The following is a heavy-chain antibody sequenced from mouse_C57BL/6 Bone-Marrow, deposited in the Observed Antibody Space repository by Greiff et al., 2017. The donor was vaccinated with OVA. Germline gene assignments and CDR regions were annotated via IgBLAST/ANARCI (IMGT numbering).Heavy chain of an antibody. J-gene: IGHJ3*01. D-gene: IGHD1-1*01. CDR3: ARNYYGSSLAWFAY. CDR1: GFSLTSYA. CDR2: IWTGGGT. Sequence: VHLVESGPGLVAPSQSLSITCTVSGFSLTSYAISWVRQPPGKGLEWLGVIWTGGGTNYTSALKSRLSISKYNSKSQVFLKMNSLQTDATARYDCARNYYGSSLAWFAYWGQGTLVTVSA. V-gene: IGHV2-9-1*01.